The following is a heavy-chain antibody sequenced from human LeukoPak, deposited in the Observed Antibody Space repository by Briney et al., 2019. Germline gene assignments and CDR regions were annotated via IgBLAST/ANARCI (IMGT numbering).Heavy chain of an antibody. J-gene: IGHJ4*02. CDR2: TYYRGTT. CDR1: GDSISTYY. V-gene: IGHV4-59*01. D-gene: IGHD2-15*01. CDR3: VSSSPRYCTGGTCYSSRGFDY. Sequence: PSETLSLTCTVSGDSISTYYWSWIRQSPGKGLEWIAYTYYRGTTNYNPSLKSRVTISADTSKTQFSLILSSVTAADTAVYYCVSSSPRYCTGGTCYSSRGFDYWGQGALVTVSS.